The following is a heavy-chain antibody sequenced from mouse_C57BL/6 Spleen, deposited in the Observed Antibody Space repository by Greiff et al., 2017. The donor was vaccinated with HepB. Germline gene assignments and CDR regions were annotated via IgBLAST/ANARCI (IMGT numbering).Heavy chain of an antibody. CDR3: ARGWSLDY. CDR1: GYTFTDYY. V-gene: IGHV1-26*01. J-gene: IGHJ2*01. D-gene: IGHD2-3*01. Sequence: VQLQQSGPELVKPGASVKISCKASGYTFTDYYMNWVKQSHGKSLEWIGDINPNNGGTSYNQKFKGKATLTVDKSSSTAYMELRSLTSEDSAVYYCARGWSLDYWGQGTTLTVSS. CDR2: INPNNGGT.